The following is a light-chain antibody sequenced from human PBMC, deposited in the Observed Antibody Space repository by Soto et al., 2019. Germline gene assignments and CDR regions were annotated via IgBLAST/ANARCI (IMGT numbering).Light chain of an antibody. Sequence: DIQMTQSPSSLSASVGDRVTITCQASQDISNYLNWYQQKPGKAPKLLIYDASNLETGVPSRFXGSGSGTDFTFTISSLQPEDIATYYSQQYDNLPGVLFGPGTKVDIK. J-gene: IGKJ3*01. CDR3: QQYDNLPGVL. CDR1: QDISNY. V-gene: IGKV1-33*01. CDR2: DAS.